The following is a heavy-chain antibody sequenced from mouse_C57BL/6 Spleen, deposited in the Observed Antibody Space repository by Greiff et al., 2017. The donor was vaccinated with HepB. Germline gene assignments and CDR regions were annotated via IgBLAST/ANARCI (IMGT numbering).Heavy chain of an antibody. CDR3: ARKEGYDNCAMDY. V-gene: IGHV1-22*01. J-gene: IGHJ4*01. CDR2: INPNNGGT. CDR1: GYTFTDYN. Sequence: EVQLQQSGPELVKPGASVKMSCKASGYTFTDYNMHWVKQSHGKSLEWIGYINPNNGGTSYNQKFKGKATLTVNKSYSTAYMELRSLTSEDSAVYYCARKEGYDNCAMDYWGQGTSVTVSS. D-gene: IGHD2-2*01.